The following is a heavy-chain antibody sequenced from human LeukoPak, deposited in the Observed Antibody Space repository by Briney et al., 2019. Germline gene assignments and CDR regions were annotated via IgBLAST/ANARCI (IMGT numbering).Heavy chain of an antibody. D-gene: IGHD3-10*01. CDR3: ARRYYYNMGSFPFDF. CDR2: IHNSGIT. V-gene: IGHV4-34*01. CDR1: GGPFSGYF. J-gene: IGHJ4*02. Sequence: KPSETLSLTCAVSGGPFSGYFWSWIRQSPGKGLEWIGEIHNSGITNSNPSLSSRVTISEDTSKNHFYLNLSSVTAADTAVYYCARRYYYNMGSFPFDFWGQGTLVTASS.